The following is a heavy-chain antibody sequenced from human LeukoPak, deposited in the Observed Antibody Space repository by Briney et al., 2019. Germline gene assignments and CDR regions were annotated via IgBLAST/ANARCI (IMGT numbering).Heavy chain of an antibody. CDR1: GYTFTGYF. Sequence: ASVKVSCKASGYTFTGYFIHWVRQAPGQGLEWMGWINPKSGKAKYARKFQGRVTMTTDTSISTAYMEVSRLTSDDTALYYCAKDSNDDGGYRYYWGEGTLVTVPS. V-gene: IGHV1-2*02. D-gene: IGHD3-16*02. CDR3: AKDSNDDGGYRYY. CDR2: INPKSGKA. J-gene: IGHJ4*02.